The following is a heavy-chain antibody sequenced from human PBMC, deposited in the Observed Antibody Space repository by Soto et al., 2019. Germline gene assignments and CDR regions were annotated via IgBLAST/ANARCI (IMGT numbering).Heavy chain of an antibody. CDR1: GFTFSNAW. V-gene: IGHV3-30-3*01. Sequence: GGSLRLSCAASGFTFSNAWMSWVRQAPGKGLEWVAVISYDGSNKYYADSVKGRFTISRDNSKNTLYLQMNSLRAEDTAVYYCARSRGPDSSGMVDYWGQGTLVTVSS. CDR3: ARSRGPDSSGMVDY. D-gene: IGHD3-22*01. J-gene: IGHJ4*02. CDR2: ISYDGSNK.